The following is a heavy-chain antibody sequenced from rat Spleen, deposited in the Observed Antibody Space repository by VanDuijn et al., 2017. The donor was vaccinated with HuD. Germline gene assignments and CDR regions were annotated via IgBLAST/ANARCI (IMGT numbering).Heavy chain of an antibody. CDR3: ARHGYNSYFDY. CDR1: GXXXSDXX. D-gene: IGHD1-9*01. V-gene: IGHV5-29*01. Sequence: EVQLVESDGGLXQPGXXLKLSCXXXGXXXSDXXXAWXXXAPXXGLXXXATIISDGRRNDYRDPVKGRFTISRDNAKSSLYLQMDSLRSEDTATYYCARHGYNSYFDYWGQGVMVTVSS. CDR2: IISDGRRN. J-gene: IGHJ2*01.